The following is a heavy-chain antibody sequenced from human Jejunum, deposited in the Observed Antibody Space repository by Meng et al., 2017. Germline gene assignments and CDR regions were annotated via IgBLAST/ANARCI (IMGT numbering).Heavy chain of an antibody. D-gene: IGHD6-19*01. J-gene: IGHJ4*01. Sequence: QFQLVQSWAEVKKPGASVKVSCKASGYTFTDYGMHWVHQGPGQRLEWMGRINAGNGDTRDAQNCQGRDTITSDTSASRAYMELSSRRSEDTAVYVCAFEVRSGLCYFDNWGRGTLVTVSS. CDR1: GYTFTDYG. V-gene: IGHV1-3*01. CDR2: INAGNGDT. CDR3: AFEVRSGLCYFDN.